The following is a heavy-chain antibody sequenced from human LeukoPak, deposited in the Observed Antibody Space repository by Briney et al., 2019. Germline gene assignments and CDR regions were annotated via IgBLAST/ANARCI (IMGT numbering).Heavy chain of an antibody. CDR2: MSYDGMNK. CDR3: AEVRDWPHYGMDA. Sequence: GGSLRLSCEASGFTFSSFAMHWVRQAPGKGLEWVAVMSYDGMNKYYIDSVKGRFTISRDNSKSTLFLQMNSLRPEDTAVYYCAEVRDWPHYGMDAWGQGTTVAVSS. V-gene: IGHV3-30-3*02. CDR1: GFTFSSFA. D-gene: IGHD3/OR15-3a*01. J-gene: IGHJ6*02.